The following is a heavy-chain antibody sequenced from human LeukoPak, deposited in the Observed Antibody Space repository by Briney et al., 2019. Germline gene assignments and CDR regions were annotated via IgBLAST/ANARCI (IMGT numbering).Heavy chain of an antibody. V-gene: IGHV4-34*01. D-gene: IGHD2-15*01. CDR2: INHSGST. CDR1: GGSFSGYY. CDR3: ARYCSGGSCRGWYFDL. Sequence: PSETLSLTCAVSGGSFSGYYWSWIRQPPGKGLEWSGEINHSGSTNYNPSLKSRVTISVDTSKNQFSLKLSSVTAADTAVYYCARYCSGGSCRGWYFDLWGRGTLVTVSS. J-gene: IGHJ2*01.